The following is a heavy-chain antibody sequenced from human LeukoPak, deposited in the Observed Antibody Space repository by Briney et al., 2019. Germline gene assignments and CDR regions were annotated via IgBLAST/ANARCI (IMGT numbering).Heavy chain of an antibody. V-gene: IGHV3-23*01. CDR2: ISGSGATT. D-gene: IGHD6-6*01. CDR3: ASLWRYSSSFFAY. CDR1: GFTFSSYA. J-gene: IGHJ4*02. Sequence: GGSLRLSCAASGFTFSSYAMSWVRQAPGKGLEWVSAISGSGATTFYTDSVKGRFTISRDNSKNTLYLQMNSLRADDTAIYYCASLWRYSSSFFAYWGQGTLVTVSS.